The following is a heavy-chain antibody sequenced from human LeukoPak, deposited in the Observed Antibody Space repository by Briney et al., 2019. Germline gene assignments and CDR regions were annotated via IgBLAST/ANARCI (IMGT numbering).Heavy chain of an antibody. CDR3: AKDQGAGFDY. CDR2: ISYDGSNA. D-gene: IGHD6-19*01. CDR1: GFTFSTYG. V-gene: IGHV3-30*18. Sequence: PGGSLRLSCAASGFTFSTYGMHWVRQAPGQGPEWVAVISYDGSNAFYADSVKGRFTISRDDSKNTLYMQMNSLRVEDTAVYYCAKDQGAGFDYWGQGTLVTVSS. J-gene: IGHJ4*02.